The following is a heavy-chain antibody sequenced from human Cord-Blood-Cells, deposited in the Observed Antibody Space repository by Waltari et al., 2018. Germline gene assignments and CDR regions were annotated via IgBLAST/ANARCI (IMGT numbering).Heavy chain of an antibody. CDR1: GYSISCGYY. D-gene: IGHD3-10*01. V-gene: IGHV4-38-2*02. J-gene: IGHJ2*01. Sequence: VQLQESGPGLVKPAETLPLTCPASGYSISCGYYCAWIPQPPGKGLEWVVCIYHSGSTCYNPSLQSRFTISEATSKNQFPLKLSSVTAADTAVYYCARDLRGSNAYSYFDLWGRGTLVTVSS. CDR3: ARDLRGSNAYSYFDL. CDR2: IYHSGST.